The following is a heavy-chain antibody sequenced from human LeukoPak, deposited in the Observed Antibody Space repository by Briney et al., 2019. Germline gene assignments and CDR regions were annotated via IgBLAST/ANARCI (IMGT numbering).Heavy chain of an antibody. CDR3: AKVGEGATIGYFDY. CDR2: ISGSGGTT. V-gene: IGHV3-23*01. D-gene: IGHD1-26*01. J-gene: IGHJ4*02. Sequence: GGSLRLSCAASGFMFSNYGMSWVRQAPGKGLEWVSGISGSGGTTYCADSVKGRFTISRDNSKNTLYLQMNSLRTEDTAVYYCAKVGEGATIGYFDYWGQGTLVTVSS. CDR1: GFMFSNYG.